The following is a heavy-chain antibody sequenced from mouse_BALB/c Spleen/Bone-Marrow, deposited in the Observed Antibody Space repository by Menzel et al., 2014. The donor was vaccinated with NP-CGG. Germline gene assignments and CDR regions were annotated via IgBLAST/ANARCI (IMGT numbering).Heavy chain of an antibody. J-gene: IGHJ3*01. CDR3: ARGYDYDSWFAY. CDR2: INSNWGST. Sequence: VKLMESGGGLVQPGGSLQLSCAASGFSFSGSGLSWVRPPPVKRLELVSTINSNWGSTYYSDSVKGRFTSSRDNAKNTLYLQMSSLKSEDTAMYYCARGYDYDSWFAYWGQGTLVTGSA. CDR1: GFSFSGSG. D-gene: IGHD2-4*01. V-gene: IGHV5-6-3*01.